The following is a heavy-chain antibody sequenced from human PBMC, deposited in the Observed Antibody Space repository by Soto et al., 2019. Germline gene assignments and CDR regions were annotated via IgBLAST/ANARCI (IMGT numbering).Heavy chain of an antibody. V-gene: IGHV3-48*02. Sequence: PGGSLRLSCAASGCTFSSYSMNWVRQAPGKGMEWVSYISSSSSTIYYADSVKVRFPISRDNAKNSLYLQMNILRDEDTAVYYFARDCAADYDYYYYGMDVWGQGTTVTVSS. J-gene: IGHJ6*02. D-gene: IGHD6-13*01. CDR3: ARDCAADYDYYYYGMDV. CDR2: ISSSSSTI. CDR1: GCTFSSYS.